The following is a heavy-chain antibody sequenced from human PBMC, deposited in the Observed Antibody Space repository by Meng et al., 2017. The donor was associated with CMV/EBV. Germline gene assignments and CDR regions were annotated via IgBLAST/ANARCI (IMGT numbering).Heavy chain of an antibody. V-gene: IGHV1-18*01. CDR2: ISAYNGNT. Sequence: VQLVQCGDEVKEPGASVKVSCKASGYTCTSYGSSWVRQAPGQGLEWMGWISAYNGNTNYAQKLQGRVTMTTDTSTSTAYMELRSLRSDDTAVYYCARDFDWLLRGAGDYWGQGTLVTVSS. CDR1: GYTCTSYG. CDR3: ARDFDWLLRGAGDY. D-gene: IGHD3-9*01. J-gene: IGHJ4*02.